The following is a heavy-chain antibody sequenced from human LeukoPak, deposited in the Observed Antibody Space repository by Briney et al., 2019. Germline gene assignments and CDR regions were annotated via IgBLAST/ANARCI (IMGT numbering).Heavy chain of an antibody. V-gene: IGHV3-30*04. D-gene: IGHD3-10*01. CDR3: AREVRGAITVFDY. Sequence: GGSLRLSCAASGFTFSSYAMHWVRQAPGKGLEWVAVISDDGRHKYYADSVEGRFTISRDNSKNTLYLQMNSLRTEDTAVYYCAREVRGAITVFDYWGQGTLVTVSS. CDR2: ISDDGRHK. CDR1: GFTFSSYA. J-gene: IGHJ4*02.